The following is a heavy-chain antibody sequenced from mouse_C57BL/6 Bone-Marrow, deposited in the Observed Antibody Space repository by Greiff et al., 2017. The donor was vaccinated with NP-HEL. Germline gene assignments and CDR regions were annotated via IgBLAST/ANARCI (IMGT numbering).Heavy chain of an antibody. D-gene: IGHD3-2*02. Sequence: QVQLQQPGAELVKPGASVKMSCKASGYTFTSYWITWVKQRPGQGLEWIGDIYHGSGSTKYNEKFKSKATLTVDTASSTAYMLLSRLTSEASAVYYGARKAQPYYFDDWGQGTTLTVSS. CDR3: ARKAQPYYFDD. V-gene: IGHV1-55*01. CDR2: IYHGSGST. CDR1: GYTFTSYW. J-gene: IGHJ2*01.